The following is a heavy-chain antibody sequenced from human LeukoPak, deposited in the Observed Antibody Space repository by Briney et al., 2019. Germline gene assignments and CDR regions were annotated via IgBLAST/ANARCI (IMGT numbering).Heavy chain of an antibody. V-gene: IGHV3-23*01. CDR2: ISGSGGST. D-gene: IGHD4-17*01. CDR1: GFTLSSYA. J-gene: IGHJ4*02. CDR3: AKDLKGVAPTVTTFDY. Sequence: GGSLRLSCAASGFTLSSYAMSWVRQAPGKGLEWVSAISGSGGSTYYADSVKGRFTISRDNSKNTLYLQMNSLRAEDTAVYYCAKDLKGVAPTVTTFDYWGQGTLVTVSS.